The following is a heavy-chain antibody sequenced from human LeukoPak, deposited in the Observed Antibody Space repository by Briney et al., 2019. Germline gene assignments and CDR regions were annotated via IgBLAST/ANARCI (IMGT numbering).Heavy chain of an antibody. CDR2: IRSKAYGETA. CDR3: TRDRGAYNLYDY. J-gene: IGHJ4*02. D-gene: IGHD1-1*01. Sequence: GGSLRLSCAASGFTFSSYWMSWVRQAPGKGLEWVGFIRSKAYGETADYAASVKGRFTISRDDSKAIACLQMNSLKTEDTAVYHCTRDRGAYNLYDYWGQGTLVTVSS. V-gene: IGHV3-49*04. CDR1: GFTFSSYW.